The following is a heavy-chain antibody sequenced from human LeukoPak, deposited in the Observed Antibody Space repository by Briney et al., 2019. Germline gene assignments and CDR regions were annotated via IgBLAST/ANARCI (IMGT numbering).Heavy chain of an antibody. CDR1: GFAFSSYA. Sequence: GGSLRLSCAASGFAFSSYAMSWVRQAPGKGLEWVSAISGSGGSTYYADSVKGRFTISRDNSKYTLYLQMNSLRAEDTAVYYCAKVWDSSGWTWIDYWGQGTLVTVSS. J-gene: IGHJ4*02. CDR3: AKVWDSSGWTWIDY. CDR2: ISGSGGST. V-gene: IGHV3-23*01. D-gene: IGHD6-19*01.